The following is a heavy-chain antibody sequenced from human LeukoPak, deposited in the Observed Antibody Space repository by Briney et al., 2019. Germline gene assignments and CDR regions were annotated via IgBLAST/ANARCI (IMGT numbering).Heavy chain of an antibody. CDR3: ARGGWVRGVLTRTGLDY. CDR1: GYTFTDYY. J-gene: IGHJ4*02. D-gene: IGHD3-10*01. V-gene: IGHV1-2*02. Sequence: ASVKVSCKASGYTFTDYYIHWVRQAPGQGLEWMGWINPNSGGTDYAQKFQGRVTMTRDTSISTAYMELSRLRSDDTAVYYCARGGWVRGVLTRTGLDYWGQGTLVTVSS. CDR2: INPNSGGT.